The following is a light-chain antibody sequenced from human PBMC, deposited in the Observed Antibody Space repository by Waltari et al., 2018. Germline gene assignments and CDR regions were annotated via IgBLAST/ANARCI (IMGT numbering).Light chain of an antibody. J-gene: IGKJ2*01. Sequence: DIQMTQSPSTLSASVGDRVTITCRASQSISSWLAWYQQKPGKAPKLLIYKASSLESGVPSRFSGSGSGTEFTLTISSLQPDDFATYYCQQYNSYLMYTFGQGTKLGIK. CDR1: QSISSW. V-gene: IGKV1-5*03. CDR3: QQYNSYLMYT. CDR2: KAS.